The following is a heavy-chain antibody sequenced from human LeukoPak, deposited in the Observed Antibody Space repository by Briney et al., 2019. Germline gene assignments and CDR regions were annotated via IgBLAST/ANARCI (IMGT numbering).Heavy chain of an antibody. Sequence: ASVKVSCKASGYTFTSYGISWVRQAPGQGLEWMGWISAYNGNTNYAQKLQGRVTMTTDTSTSTAYMELRSLRSDDTAVYYCAGCRDSSSCSYGMDVWGQGTTVTVSS. V-gene: IGHV1-18*01. CDR1: GYTFTSYG. D-gene: IGHD6-13*01. CDR2: ISAYNGNT. J-gene: IGHJ6*02. CDR3: AGCRDSSSCSYGMDV.